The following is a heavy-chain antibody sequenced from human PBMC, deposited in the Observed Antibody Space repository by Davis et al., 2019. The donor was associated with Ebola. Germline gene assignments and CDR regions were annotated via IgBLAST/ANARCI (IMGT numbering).Heavy chain of an antibody. V-gene: IGHV3-74*01. CDR1: GFTFSTYW. CDR2: IYSDESST. Sequence: GESLKISCAASGFTFSTYWMYWVRQAPGKGLVWVSRIYSDESSTNYADSVKGRLTIARDNAKNVLYLQMNSLRAEDTAVYYCARVRNWVDVWFDPWGQGTLVTVSS. J-gene: IGHJ5*02. CDR3: ARVRNWVDVWFDP. D-gene: IGHD7-27*01.